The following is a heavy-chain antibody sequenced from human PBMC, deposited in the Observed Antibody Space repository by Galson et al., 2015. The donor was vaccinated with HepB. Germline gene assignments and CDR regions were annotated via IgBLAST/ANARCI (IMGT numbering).Heavy chain of an antibody. CDR2: ISSSGSTM. Sequence: YLRLSCAASGFTFSYYSMNWVRQAPGKGLEWVSYISSSGSTMYYADSVQGRFTISRDNAKNSLYLRMNSLRAEDTAVYFCARENDYYFDYWGQGTLVTVSS. D-gene: IGHD1-1*01. CDR1: GFTFSYYS. CDR3: ARENDYYFDY. V-gene: IGHV3-48*01. J-gene: IGHJ4*02.